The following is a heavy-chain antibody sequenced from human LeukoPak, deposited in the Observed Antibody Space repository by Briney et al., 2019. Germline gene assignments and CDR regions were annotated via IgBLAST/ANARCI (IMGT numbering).Heavy chain of an antibody. D-gene: IGHD2-8*01. CDR3: ARQWDWFDP. CDR1: GASISSWY. Sequence: PSETLSLTCTVSGASISSWYWSWIRQPPGKGLEWIGEINHSGSTNYNPSLKSRVTISVDTSKNQFSLKLSSVTAADTAVYYCARQWDWFDPWGQGTLVTVSS. CDR2: INHSGST. V-gene: IGHV4-34*01. J-gene: IGHJ5*02.